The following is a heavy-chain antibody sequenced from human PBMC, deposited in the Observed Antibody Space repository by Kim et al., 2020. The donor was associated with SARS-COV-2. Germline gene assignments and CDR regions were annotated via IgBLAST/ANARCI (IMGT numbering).Heavy chain of an antibody. V-gene: IGHV4-59*01. J-gene: IGHJ3*02. CDR2: IYYSGST. CDR3: ATESDPDWFNAFDI. CDR1: GGSISSYY. D-gene: IGHD3-9*01. Sequence: SETLSLTCTVSGGSISSYYWSWIRQPPGKGLEWIGYIYYSGSTNYNPSLKSRVTISVDTSKNQFSLKLSSVTAADTAVYYCATESDPDWFNAFDIWGQGTMVTVSS.